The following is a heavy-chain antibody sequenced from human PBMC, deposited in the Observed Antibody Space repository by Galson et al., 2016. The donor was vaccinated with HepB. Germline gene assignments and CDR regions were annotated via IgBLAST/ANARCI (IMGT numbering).Heavy chain of an antibody. CDR3: ARGWGTADY. CDR1: GFTFRNAW. Sequence: SLRLSCAASGFTFRNAWMSWVRQAPGKGLEWVSFFRSRVYDGETDYAASVKGRFTISRDDSKDIAYLQMDSLKTEDTAMYYCARGWGTADYWGQGVLVTVSS. CDR2: FRSRVYDGET. V-gene: IGHV3-49*04. J-gene: IGHJ4*02. D-gene: IGHD3-16*01.